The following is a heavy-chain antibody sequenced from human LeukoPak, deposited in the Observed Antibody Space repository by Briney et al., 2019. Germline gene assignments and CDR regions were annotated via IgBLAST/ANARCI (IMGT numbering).Heavy chain of an antibody. CDR2: ISAGGGST. D-gene: IGHD3-10*01. V-gene: IGHV3-23*01. CDR3: AKEKYYGSD. CDR1: GFTFSSYW. J-gene: IGHJ4*02. Sequence: GGSLRLSCAASGFTFSSYWMHWVRQVPGKGLEWVSSISAGGGSTNYADSVKGRFTISRENPKNTLYLQMNSLRAEDAAVYYCAKEKYYGSDWGQGTLVTVSS.